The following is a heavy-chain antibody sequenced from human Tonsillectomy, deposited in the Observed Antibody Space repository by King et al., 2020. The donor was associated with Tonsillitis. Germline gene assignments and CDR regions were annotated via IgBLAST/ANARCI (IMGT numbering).Heavy chain of an antibody. CDR1: GFTFSSYW. J-gene: IGHJ6*02. V-gene: IGHV3-7*01. CDR2: IKQDGSEK. Sequence: VQLVESGGGLVQPGGSLRLSCAASGFTFSSYWMSWVRQAPGKGLEWVANIKQDGSEKYYVDSVKGRFTISRDNAKNSLYLQMNSLRAEDTAVYYCARGYDDFWSGYMDVWGQGTTVTVSS. CDR3: ARGYDDFWSGYMDV. D-gene: IGHD3-3*01.